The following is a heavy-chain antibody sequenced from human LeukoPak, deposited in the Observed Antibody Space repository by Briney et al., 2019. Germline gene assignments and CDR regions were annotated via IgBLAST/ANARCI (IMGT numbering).Heavy chain of an antibody. CDR3: ARAGACGGDCYSDYYYYGMDV. D-gene: IGHD2-21*02. V-gene: IGHV3-23*01. CDR1: GFTFSSYA. J-gene: IGHJ6*02. CDR2: ISGSGGST. Sequence: GGSLRLSCAASGFTFSSYAMSWVRQAPGKGLEWVSAISGSGGSTYYADSVKGRFTISRDNSKNTLYLQMNSLRAEDTAVYYCARAGACGGDCYSDYYYYGMDVWGQGTTVTVSS.